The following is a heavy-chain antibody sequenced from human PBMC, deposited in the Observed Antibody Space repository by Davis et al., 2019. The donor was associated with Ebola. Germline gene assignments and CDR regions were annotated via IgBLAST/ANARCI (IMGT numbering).Heavy chain of an antibody. CDR3: ARARGASYYRNYYFDL. CDR2: ISSSAGYK. D-gene: IGHD1-26*01. CDR1: GFTFSSYN. J-gene: IGHJ2*01. V-gene: IGHV3-21*01. Sequence: GGSLRLSCAASGFTFSSYNMVWVRQAPGKGLEWVSFISSSAGYKYYADSVKGRFTISRDNAKNSLYLQMNSLRAEDTALYYCARARGASYYRNYYFDLWGRGTLVTVSS.